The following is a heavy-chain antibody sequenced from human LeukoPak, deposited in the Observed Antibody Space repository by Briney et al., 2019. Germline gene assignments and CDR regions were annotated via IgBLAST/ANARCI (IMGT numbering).Heavy chain of an antibody. V-gene: IGHV3-30*04. CDR1: GFTFSSYA. D-gene: IGHD2/OR15-2a*01. Sequence: GRSLRLSCAASGFTFSSYAMHWVRQAPGKGLEWVAVISYDGSNKYYADSVKGRFTISGDNSKNTLYLQMNSLRAEDTAVYYCARDLNTGSAFDIWGQGTMVTVSS. CDR3: ARDLNTGSAFDI. J-gene: IGHJ3*02. CDR2: ISYDGSNK.